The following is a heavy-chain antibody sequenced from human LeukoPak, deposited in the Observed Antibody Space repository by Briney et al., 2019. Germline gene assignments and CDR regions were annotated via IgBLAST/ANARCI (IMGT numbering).Heavy chain of an antibody. J-gene: IGHJ4*02. CDR3: ASTYYYRSGSYYMVDY. D-gene: IGHD3-10*01. Sequence: SETLSLTCAVYGGSFSGYYWSWIRQPPGKGLEWIGEINHSGSTNYNPSLKSRVTISVETSKNQFSLKLSSVTAADTAVYYCASTYYYRSGSYYMVDYWGQGTLVTVSS. V-gene: IGHV4-34*01. CDR1: GGSFSGYY. CDR2: INHSGST.